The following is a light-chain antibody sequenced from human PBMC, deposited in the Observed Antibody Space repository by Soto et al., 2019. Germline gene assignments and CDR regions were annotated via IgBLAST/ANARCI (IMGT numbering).Light chain of an antibody. V-gene: IGLV2-14*01. J-gene: IGLJ1*01. Sequence: QSVLTQPASVSGSPGQSITNSCTGTSSDIGGYNFVSWYQQHPGKAPKLMICEVSNRPSGVSNRFSGSKSGNTASLTISGLQTEDEADYYCSSYRSSSTYVFGTGTKLTVL. CDR3: SSYRSSSTYV. CDR2: EVS. CDR1: SSDIGGYNF.